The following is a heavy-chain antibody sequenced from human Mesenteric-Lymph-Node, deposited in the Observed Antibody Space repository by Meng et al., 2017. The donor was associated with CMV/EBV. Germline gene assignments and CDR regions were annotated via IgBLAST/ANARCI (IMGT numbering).Heavy chain of an antibody. D-gene: IGHD4-11*01. CDR2: MNPNSGTT. J-gene: IGHJ5*02. V-gene: IGHV1-8*03. CDR3: AKDSNYVWFDP. Sequence: CQASGYSFTTYDINWVRQATGQGLEWMGWMNPNSGTTGYAQKFQGRVTFTRNISISTAYMELSGLRSEDTAVYYCAKDSNYVWFDPWGQGTLVTVSS. CDR1: GYSFTTYD.